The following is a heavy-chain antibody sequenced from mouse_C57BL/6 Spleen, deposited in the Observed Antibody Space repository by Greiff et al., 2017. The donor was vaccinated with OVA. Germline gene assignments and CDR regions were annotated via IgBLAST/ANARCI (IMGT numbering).Heavy chain of an antibody. D-gene: IGHD1-1*01. Sequence: QVQLQQPGAELVKPGASVKMSCKASGYTFTSYWITWVKQRPGQGLEWIGDIYPGSGSTNYNEKFKSKATLTVDTSSRTAYMQLSSLTSEDSAVYYFARDYYGSGYFDVWGTGTTVTVSS. J-gene: IGHJ1*03. V-gene: IGHV1-55*01. CDR1: GYTFTSYW. CDR2: IYPGSGST. CDR3: ARDYYGSGYFDV.